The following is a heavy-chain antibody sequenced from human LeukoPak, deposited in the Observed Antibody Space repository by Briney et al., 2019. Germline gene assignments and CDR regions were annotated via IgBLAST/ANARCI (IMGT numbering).Heavy chain of an antibody. V-gene: IGHV4-59*01. CDR3: ARSITLFGVVGYDAFDI. J-gene: IGHJ3*02. Sequence: SETLSLTCTVSGGSISSYYWSWIRQPPGKGLEWIGYIYYSGSTNYNPSLKSRVTISVDTSKNQFSLKLSSVTAADTAVYYCARSITLFGVVGYDAFDIWAKGQWSPSLQ. D-gene: IGHD3-3*01. CDR2: IYYSGST. CDR1: GGSISSYY.